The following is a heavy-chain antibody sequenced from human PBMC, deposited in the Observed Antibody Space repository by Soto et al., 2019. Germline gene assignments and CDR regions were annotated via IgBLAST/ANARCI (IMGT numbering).Heavy chain of an antibody. V-gene: IGHV4-31*02. CDR1: GGSISSGGYY. J-gene: IGHJ6*03. Sequence: SETLSLTCTVSGGSISSGGYYWSWIRQHPGKGLEWIGYIYYSGSTYYNPSLKSRVTISVDTSKNQFSLKLSSVTAADTAVYYCARGVGKYQLPRKPYYYYYMDVWGNGTTVTVSS. CDR3: ARGVGKYQLPRKPYYYYYMDV. CDR2: IYYSGST. D-gene: IGHD2-2*01.